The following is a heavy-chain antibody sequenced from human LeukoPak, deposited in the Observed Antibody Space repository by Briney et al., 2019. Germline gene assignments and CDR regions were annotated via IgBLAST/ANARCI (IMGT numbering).Heavy chain of an antibody. J-gene: IGHJ3*02. CDR1: GGSISSYY. V-gene: IGHV4-59*01. Sequence: PSETLSLTCAVSGGSISSYYWSWIRQPPGKGLEWIGYIYYSGSTNYNPSLKSRVTISVDTSKNQFSLKLSSVTAADTAVYYCAGQRSYDAFDIWGQGTMVTGSS. CDR3: AGQRSYDAFDI. CDR2: IYYSGST. D-gene: IGHD6-25*01.